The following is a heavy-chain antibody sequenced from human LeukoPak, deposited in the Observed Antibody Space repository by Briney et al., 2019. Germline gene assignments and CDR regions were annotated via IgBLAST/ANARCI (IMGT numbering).Heavy chain of an antibody. J-gene: IGHJ4*02. CDR2: ISHDGSNT. CDR1: GFTFSSEA. Sequence: GRSLRLSCAASGFTFSSEAMHWVRQAPGKGREWVAVISHDGSNTYYAESVKGRFTISRDNSRSTLYLQMNSLRPEDTAVYYCARSNPGDYTLHLIDNWGQGTLVSVSS. D-gene: IGHD4-17*01. V-gene: IGHV3-30-3*01. CDR3: ARSNPGDYTLHLIDN.